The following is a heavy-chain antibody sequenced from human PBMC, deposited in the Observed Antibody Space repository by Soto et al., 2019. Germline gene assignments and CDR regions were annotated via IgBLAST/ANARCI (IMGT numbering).Heavy chain of an antibody. V-gene: IGHV4-30-4*01. CDR3: ARGRGYSYGLDP. J-gene: IGHJ5*02. D-gene: IGHD5-18*01. CDR1: GDSIGSINNY. CDR2: ISYSGTT. Sequence: SETLSLTCTVSGDSIGSINNYWSWISQPPGEGLEWIGFISYSGTTSYSPSLKSRVAISLDTSKNQFSLSLNFVTAADTAVYYCARGRGYSYGLDPWGQGSLVTGSS.